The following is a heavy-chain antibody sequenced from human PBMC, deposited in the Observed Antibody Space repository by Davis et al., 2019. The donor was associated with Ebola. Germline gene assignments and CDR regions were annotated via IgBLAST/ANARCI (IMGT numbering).Heavy chain of an antibody. CDR1: GGSISSGGYY. Sequence: SETLSLTCTVSGGSISSGGYYWSWIRQHPGKGLEWIGYIYYSGSTYYNPSLKSRVTISVDTSKNQFSLKLSSVTAADTAVYYCARGLGGYCSSTSCYPDGAFYYFDYWGQGTLVTVSS. J-gene: IGHJ4*02. V-gene: IGHV4-31*03. D-gene: IGHD2-2*03. CDR2: IYYSGST. CDR3: ARGLGGYCSSTSCYPDGAFYYFDY.